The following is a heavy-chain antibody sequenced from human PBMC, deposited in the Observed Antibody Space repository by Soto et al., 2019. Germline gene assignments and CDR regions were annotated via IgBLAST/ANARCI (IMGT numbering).Heavy chain of an antibody. CDR3: ARDGGSPTSNNWFDP. CDR2: INHSWNT. Sequence: SETLSLTCAVSGYSISSGYYWGWIRQPPGKGLEWIGSINHSWNTYYNPSLTSRVTISVDTSMNHFSLKLSSVTAADTAVYYCARDGGSPTSNNWFDPWGPGTLVTVSS. J-gene: IGHJ5*02. CDR1: GYSISSGYY. D-gene: IGHD1-26*01. V-gene: IGHV4-38-2*02.